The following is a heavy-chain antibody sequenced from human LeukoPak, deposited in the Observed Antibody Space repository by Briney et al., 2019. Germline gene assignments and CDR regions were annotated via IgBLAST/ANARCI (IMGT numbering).Heavy chain of an antibody. J-gene: IGHJ5*02. V-gene: IGHV1-8*03. Sequence: GASVKVSCKASGGTFSSYAISWVRQATGQGLEWMGWMNPNSGNTGYAQKFQGRVTITRNTSISTAYMELSSLRSEDTAVYYCARGELYGWFDPWGQGTLVTVSS. CDR2: MNPNSGNT. D-gene: IGHD3-10*01. CDR3: ARGELYGWFDP. CDR1: GGTFSSYA.